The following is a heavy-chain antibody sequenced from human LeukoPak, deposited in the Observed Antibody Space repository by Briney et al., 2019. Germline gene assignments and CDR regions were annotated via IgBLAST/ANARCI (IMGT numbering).Heavy chain of an antibody. Sequence: PGGSLRLSCAASGFTFSDYYMRWIRQAPGKGLEWVSYISSSGSTIYYADSVKGRFTISRDNAKNSLYLQMNSLRAEDTAVYYCARGYCSGGSCYNIDYWGQGTLVTVSS. CDR1: GFTFSDYY. V-gene: IGHV3-11*01. CDR3: ARGYCSGGSCYNIDY. D-gene: IGHD2-15*01. J-gene: IGHJ4*02. CDR2: ISSSGSTI.